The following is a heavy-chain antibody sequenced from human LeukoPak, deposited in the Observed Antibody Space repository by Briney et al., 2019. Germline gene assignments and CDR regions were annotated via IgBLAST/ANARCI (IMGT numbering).Heavy chain of an antibody. CDR3: ARVGYAAGEVDY. Sequence: SETLSLTCAVSGGSFSGYHCSWIRQTPGQRLERIGEIHPYGTTHYNPSLKSRVTMSLDTSKNQFSLKLSSVTAADTAVYYRARVGYAAGEVDYWGQGTLVTVSS. CDR2: IHPYGTT. D-gene: IGHD5-12*01. V-gene: IGHV4-34*10. J-gene: IGHJ4*02. CDR1: GGSFSGYH.